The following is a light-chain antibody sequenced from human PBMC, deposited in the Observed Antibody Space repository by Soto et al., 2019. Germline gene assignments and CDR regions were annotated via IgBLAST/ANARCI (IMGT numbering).Light chain of an antibody. Sequence: DIQMTQSPSSVSASAGDRVSITCRASQVITTSLAWYQQKPGKAPNLLIYDASRLQSGVPSRFSGSGFGTDFTLTISSLQPEDFATYFCQQGHSFPFTFGPGTKVDFK. J-gene: IGKJ3*01. CDR2: DAS. V-gene: IGKV1-12*01. CDR3: QQGHSFPFT. CDR1: QVITTS.